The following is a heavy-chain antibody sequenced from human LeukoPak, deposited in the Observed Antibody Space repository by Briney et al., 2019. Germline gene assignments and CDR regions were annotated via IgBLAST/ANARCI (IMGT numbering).Heavy chain of an antibody. V-gene: IGHV4-59*01. J-gene: IGHJ2*01. CDR3: ARVYYSSSYDYWYFDL. Sequence: PSETLSLTCTVSGGSISSYYWSWIRQPPGKGLEWIGYIYYSGSTKYNPSLESRVTISVDTSKNQFSLNLSSVTAADTAVYYCARVYYSSSYDYWYFDLWGRGTLVTVSS. CDR1: GGSISSYY. D-gene: IGHD6-13*01. CDR2: IYYSGST.